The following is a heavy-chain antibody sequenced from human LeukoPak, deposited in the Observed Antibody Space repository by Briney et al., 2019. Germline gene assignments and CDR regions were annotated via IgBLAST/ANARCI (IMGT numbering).Heavy chain of an antibody. Sequence: GGSLRLSCAASGFTFSSYGMHWVRQAPGKGLEWVAVISYDGSNKYYADSVKGRFTISRDNSKNTLYLQMNSLRAEDTAVYYCAKGLYDILTGYYPLFDYWGQGTLVTVPS. CDR3: AKGLYDILTGYYPLFDY. V-gene: IGHV3-30*18. CDR2: ISYDGSNK. CDR1: GFTFSSYG. J-gene: IGHJ4*02. D-gene: IGHD3-9*01.